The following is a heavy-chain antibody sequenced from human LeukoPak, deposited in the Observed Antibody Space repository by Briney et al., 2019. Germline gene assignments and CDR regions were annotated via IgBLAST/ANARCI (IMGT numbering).Heavy chain of an antibody. CDR2: ISFSGSTI. V-gene: IGHV3-48*03. CDR3: ATGVTMSA. Sequence: GGSLRLSCAASGFTFSSYEMNWVRQAPGKGLEWVSYISFSGSTIYYADSVKGRFTISKDNAKNSLYLQMNSLRAEDTAVYYCATGVTMSAWGQGTLVTVSS. J-gene: IGHJ4*02. D-gene: IGHD2-21*02. CDR1: GFTFSSYE.